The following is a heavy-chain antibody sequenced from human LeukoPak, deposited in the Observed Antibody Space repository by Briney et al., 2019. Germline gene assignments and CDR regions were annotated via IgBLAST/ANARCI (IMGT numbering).Heavy chain of an antibody. D-gene: IGHD3-22*01. Sequence: GASVNVSFTSSVYTFTFFNIHWVRQGPGQGLEWMAWINPQSGATNYAQKFQGRVTMTRDMSNYTVYMEVTSLRSDDTAVYYCARGGDDSGLYFAYWGQGTLVTVSS. CDR1: VYTFTFFN. CDR2: INPQSGAT. J-gene: IGHJ4*02. CDR3: ARGGDDSGLYFAY. V-gene: IGHV1-2*02.